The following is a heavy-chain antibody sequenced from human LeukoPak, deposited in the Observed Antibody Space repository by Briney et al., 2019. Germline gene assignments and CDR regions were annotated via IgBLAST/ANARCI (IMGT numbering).Heavy chain of an antibody. CDR1: GFTFSSYA. J-gene: IGHJ4*02. V-gene: IGHV3-23*01. Sequence: GRSLRLSCAASGFTFSSYAMSWVPDAPGKGRECGLAISGSGGITYYADSLKGRFTISRDNSKNTLYLQMNSLRAEDTAVYYCAKVVPRGYDNFDYWGQGTLVTVSS. D-gene: IGHD5-12*01. CDR2: ISGSGGIT. CDR3: AKVVPRGYDNFDY.